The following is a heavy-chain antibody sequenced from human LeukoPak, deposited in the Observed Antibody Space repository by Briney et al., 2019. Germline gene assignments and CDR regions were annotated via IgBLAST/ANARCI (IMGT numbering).Heavy chain of an antibody. Sequence: SETLSLTCTVSGDSINSGTYYWGWIRQPPGKGLEWIGSIYYSGSTYYNPSLKSRVTISVDTSKNQFSLRLTSVTDADTAIYYCARHHKGVSGVVSGTVDYWGQGTLVTVSS. J-gene: IGHJ4*02. CDR1: GDSINSGTYY. D-gene: IGHD3-3*01. CDR2: IYYSGST. V-gene: IGHV4-39*01. CDR3: ARHHKGVSGVVSGTVDY.